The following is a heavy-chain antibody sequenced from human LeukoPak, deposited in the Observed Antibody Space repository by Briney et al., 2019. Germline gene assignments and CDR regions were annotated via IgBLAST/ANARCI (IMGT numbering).Heavy chain of an antibody. V-gene: IGHV3-15*01. Sequence: GGSLRLSCAASGFTFSNAWMSWVRQAPGRGLEWVGRIKSKTDGGTRDYAAPVKVRFIISRDDSRNTLYLQMNSLRTEDTAVYYCAKDMGYYGDYYFDYWGQGTLVTVSS. J-gene: IGHJ4*02. CDR1: GFTFSNAW. CDR3: AKDMGYYGDYYFDY. CDR2: IKSKTDGGTR. D-gene: IGHD4-17*01.